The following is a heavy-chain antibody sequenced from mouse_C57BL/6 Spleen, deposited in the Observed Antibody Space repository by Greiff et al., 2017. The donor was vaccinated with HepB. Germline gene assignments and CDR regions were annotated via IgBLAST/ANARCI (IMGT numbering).Heavy chain of an antibody. CDR1: GYAFTNYL. J-gene: IGHJ1*03. Sequence: QVQLQQSGAELVRPGTSVKVSCKASGYAFTNYLIEWVKQRPGQGLEWIGVINPGSGGTNYNEKFKGKATLTADKSSSTTYMQISSLTSEDPAVYFCASRRDGWLLGYFDVWGTGTTVTVSS. CDR3: ASRRDGWLLGYFDV. D-gene: IGHD2-3*01. V-gene: IGHV1-54*01. CDR2: INPGSGGT.